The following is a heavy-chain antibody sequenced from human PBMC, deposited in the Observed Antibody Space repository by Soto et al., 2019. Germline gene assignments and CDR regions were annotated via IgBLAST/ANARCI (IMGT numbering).Heavy chain of an antibody. V-gene: IGHV1-69*13. CDR1: GGTFSSYA. CDR3: ARALGDGYNYPY. D-gene: IGHD5-12*01. J-gene: IGHJ4*02. CDR2: IIPIFGTA. Sequence: GASVKVSCKASGGTFSSYAISLVRQAPGQGLEWMGGIIPIFGTANYAQKYQGRVTITADESTSTAYMELSSLRSEDTAVYYCARALGDGYNYPYWGQGTLVTVSS.